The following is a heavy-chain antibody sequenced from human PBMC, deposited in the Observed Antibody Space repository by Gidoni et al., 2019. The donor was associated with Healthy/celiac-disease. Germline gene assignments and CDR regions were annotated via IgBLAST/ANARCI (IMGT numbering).Heavy chain of an antibody. J-gene: IGHJ4*02. CDR2: IYYSGST. CDR3: ARQYYDFWSGQESYYFDY. D-gene: IGHD3-3*01. V-gene: IGHV4-39*01. CDR1: GGSISSSSYY. Sequence: QLQLQESGPGLVKPSETLSLPCTVSGGSISSSSYYWGWIRQPPGKGLEWIGSIYYSGSTYYNPSLKSRVTISVDTSKNQFSLKLSSVTAADTAVYYCARQYYDFWSGQESYYFDYWGQGTLVTVSS.